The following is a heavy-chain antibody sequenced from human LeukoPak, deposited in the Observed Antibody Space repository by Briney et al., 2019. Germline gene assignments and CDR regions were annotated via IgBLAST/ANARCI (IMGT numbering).Heavy chain of an antibody. V-gene: IGHV1-69*05. D-gene: IGHD6-13*01. J-gene: IGHJ3*02. CDR3: ARDLHGYSSSYDDAFDI. Sequence: SVKVSCKASGGTFSSYAISWVRQAPGQGLEWMGRIIPIFGTANYAQKFQGRVTITTDESTSTAYMELSSLRSEDTAVYYCARDLHGYSSSYDDAFDIWGQGTMVTVSS. CDR1: GGTFSSYA. CDR2: IIPIFGTA.